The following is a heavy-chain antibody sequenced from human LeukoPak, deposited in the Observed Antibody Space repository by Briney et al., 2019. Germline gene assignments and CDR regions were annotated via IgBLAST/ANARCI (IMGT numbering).Heavy chain of an antibody. V-gene: IGHV3-30*18. D-gene: IGHD3-9*01. Sequence: GGSLRLSCAACGFTFSIYGMHWVRQAPGKGLEWVAVVSYDGSNKYYADSVKGRFTISRDNSKNTLYLQMNSLRAEDTAVYYCADDLEGYFDWLLPGAWGQGTLVTVSS. CDR2: VSYDGSNK. J-gene: IGHJ5*02. CDR1: GFTFSIYG. CDR3: ADDLEGYFDWLLPGA.